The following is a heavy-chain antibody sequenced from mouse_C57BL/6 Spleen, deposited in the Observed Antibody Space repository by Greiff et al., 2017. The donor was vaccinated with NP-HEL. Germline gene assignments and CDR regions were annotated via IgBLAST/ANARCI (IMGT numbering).Heavy chain of an antibody. CDR1: GYTFTSYW. V-gene: IGHV1-69*01. D-gene: IGHD1-1*01. CDR2: IDPSDSYT. CDR3: ARGNYYGSSRPFDY. J-gene: IGHJ2*01. Sequence: QVQLQQPGAELVMPGASVKLSCKASGYTFTSYWMHWVKQRPGQGLEWIGEIDPSDSYTNYNQKFKGKSTLTVDKSSSTAYMQLSSLTSEDSAVYYCARGNYYGSSRPFDYWGQGTTLTVSS.